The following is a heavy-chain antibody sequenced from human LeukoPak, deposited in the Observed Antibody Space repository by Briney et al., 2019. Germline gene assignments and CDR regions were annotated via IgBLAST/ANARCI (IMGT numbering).Heavy chain of an antibody. CDR3: ARLRVAARPFNWFDP. Sequence: SETLSLTCAVYGGSLSSYYWSWIRQPPGKGLEWIGEINHSGSTNYNTSLKSRVTMSLGTSKNQFSLKLNSVTAADTAVYYCARLRVAARPFNWFDPWGQGTLVTVSS. J-gene: IGHJ5*02. V-gene: IGHV4-34*01. D-gene: IGHD6-6*01. CDR1: GGSLSSYY. CDR2: INHSGST.